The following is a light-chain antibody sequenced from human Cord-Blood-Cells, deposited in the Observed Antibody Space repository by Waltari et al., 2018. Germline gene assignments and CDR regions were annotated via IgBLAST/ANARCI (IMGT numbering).Light chain of an antibody. CDR2: GAS. Sequence: EIVMTQSPATLSVSPGERATLSCRASQSVSSNLAWYQQKPGQAPRLLIYGASTRATGIPARLSGSGSGTEFTLTISSLQSEDFAVYYCQQYNNWPPWTFGQETKVEIK. CDR1: QSVSSN. J-gene: IGKJ1*01. V-gene: IGKV3-15*01. CDR3: QQYNNWPPWT.